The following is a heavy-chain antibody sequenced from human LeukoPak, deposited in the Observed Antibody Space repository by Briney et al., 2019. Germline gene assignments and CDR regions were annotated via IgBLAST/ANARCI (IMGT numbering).Heavy chain of an antibody. Sequence: GGSLRLSCTASGFTFSSCAMSWVRQAPGKGLEWVSSISSSSSYIYYADSVKGRFTISRDNAKNSLYLQMNSLRAEDTAVYYCARDYYYYGMDVWGQGTTVTVSS. V-gene: IGHV3-21*01. CDR2: ISSSSSYI. J-gene: IGHJ6*02. CDR1: GFTFSSCA. CDR3: ARDYYYYGMDV.